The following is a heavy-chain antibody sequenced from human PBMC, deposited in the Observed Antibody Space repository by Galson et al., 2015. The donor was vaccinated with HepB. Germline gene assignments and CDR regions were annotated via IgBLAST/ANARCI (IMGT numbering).Heavy chain of an antibody. J-gene: IGHJ4*02. CDR1: GFTFSSYA. CDR2: ISYDGSNK. V-gene: IGHV3-30-3*01. CDR3: ARGGPEYYDFWSGYSYQTSPFDY. Sequence: SLRLSCAASGFTFSSYAMHWVRQAPGKGLEWVAVISYDGSNKYYADSVKGRFTISRDNSKNTLYLQMNSLRAEDTAVYYCARGGPEYYDFWSGYSYQTSPFDYWGQGTLVTVSS. D-gene: IGHD3-3*01.